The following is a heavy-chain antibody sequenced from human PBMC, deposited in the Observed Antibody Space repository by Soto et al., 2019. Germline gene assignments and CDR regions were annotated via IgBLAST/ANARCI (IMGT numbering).Heavy chain of an antibody. CDR2: ISSSSSTI. CDR1: GFTFSSYS. V-gene: IGHV3-48*04. Sequence: GGSLRLSCAASGFTFSSYSMNWVRQAPGKGLEWVSYISSSSSTIYYADSVKGRFTISRDNAKNSLYLQMNSLRAEDFFLKIRGPPRSTLDYWGQGTLVTVSS. CDR3: GPPRSTLDY. D-gene: IGHD3-10*01. J-gene: IGHJ4*02.